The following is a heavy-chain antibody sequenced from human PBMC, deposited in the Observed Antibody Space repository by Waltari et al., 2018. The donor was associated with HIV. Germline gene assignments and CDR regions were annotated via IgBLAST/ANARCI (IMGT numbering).Heavy chain of an antibody. V-gene: IGHV1-69*12. J-gene: IGHJ4*02. D-gene: IGHD3-22*01. CDR1: GGTFSTSA. CDR3: TRAQYYDSSGPYFFDY. Sequence: QVQLVQSGAEVRKPGSSVKVSCKASGGTFSTSAISWVRQAPGQGLEWMGGILPIFGTANDAQKFQGRVTITADESTGTLHMELSSLTSEDTAVYYCTRAQYYDSSGPYFFDYWGQGTLVTVSS. CDR2: ILPIFGTA.